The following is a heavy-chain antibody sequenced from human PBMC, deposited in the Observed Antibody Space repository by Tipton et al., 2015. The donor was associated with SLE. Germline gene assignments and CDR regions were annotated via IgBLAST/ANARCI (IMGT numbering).Heavy chain of an antibody. CDR3: ARVRGRGYFRL. V-gene: IGHV4-59*01. Sequence: TLSLTCTVSGGSISSYYWSWIRQPPGKGLEWIGYIYYSGDTNYNPSLKSRVTISADTSVNQFSLKLSSVTAADTAVYYCARVRGRGYFRLWGQGTLVAVSS. D-gene: IGHD3-10*01. CDR2: IYYSGDT. CDR1: GGSISSYY. J-gene: IGHJ1*01.